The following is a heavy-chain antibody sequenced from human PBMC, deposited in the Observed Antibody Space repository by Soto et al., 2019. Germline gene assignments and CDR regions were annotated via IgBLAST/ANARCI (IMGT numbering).Heavy chain of an antibody. J-gene: IGHJ4*02. V-gene: IGHV3-21*01. CDR2: ISSSSSYI. CDR1: GFTFSSYS. Sequence: EVQLVESGGGLVKPGGSLRLSCAASGFTFSSYSMNWVRQAPGKGLEWVSSISSSSSYIYYADSVKGRFTISRDSAKNSLYLQMNSLRAEDTAVYYCARGLYYYDSSGYYGNWGQGTLVTVSS. D-gene: IGHD3-22*01. CDR3: ARGLYYYDSSGYYGN.